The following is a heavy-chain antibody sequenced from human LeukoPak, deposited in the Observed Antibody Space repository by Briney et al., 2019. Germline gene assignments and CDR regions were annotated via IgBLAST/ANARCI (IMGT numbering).Heavy chain of an antibody. V-gene: IGHV1-69*13. J-gene: IGHJ6*02. CDR1: GGTLSSYA. CDR2: IIPIFGTA. Sequence: VASVKVSCEASGGTLSSYAISWVRQAPGQGLEWMGGIIPIFGTANYAQKFQGRVTITADESTSTAYMELSSLRSEDTAVYYCVRGTNYYYYYGMDVWGQGTTVTVSS. CDR3: VRGTNYYYYYGMDV.